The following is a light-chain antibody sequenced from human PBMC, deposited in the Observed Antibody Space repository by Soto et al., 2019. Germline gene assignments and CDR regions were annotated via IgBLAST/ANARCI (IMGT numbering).Light chain of an antibody. Sequence: QSALTQPASVSGSPGQSITISCTGSSSDVGGYNYVSWYQQHPGKAPKLMIYEVSNRPSGVSNRFSGSKSGNTASLTISGLQAEDETDYYCNSYTSTFTGVFGGGTQLTVL. CDR1: SSDVGGYNY. J-gene: IGLJ3*02. CDR3: NSYTSTFTGV. V-gene: IGLV2-14*01. CDR2: EVS.